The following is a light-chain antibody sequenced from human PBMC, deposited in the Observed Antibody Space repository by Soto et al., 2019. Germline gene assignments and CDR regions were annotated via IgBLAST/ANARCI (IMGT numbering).Light chain of an antibody. Sequence: DIQMTQSPSSLSPSVGARFTIPSRASQSISSYLNWYQQKPGKAPKLLIYAAYSLQSGVPSRFSGSGSGTDFTLTISSVQPEDFATYYCQQSYSTPQTFGQGTKVDI. J-gene: IGKJ1*01. CDR3: QQSYSTPQT. CDR2: AAY. V-gene: IGKV1-39*01. CDR1: QSISSY.